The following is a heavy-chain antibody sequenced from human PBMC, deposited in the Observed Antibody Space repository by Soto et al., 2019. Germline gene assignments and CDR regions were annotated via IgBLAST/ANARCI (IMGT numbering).Heavy chain of an antibody. Sequence: SETLSLTCTVSGGSINSYYWNWIRQPPGKGLEWIGYIYYSGSTNYNPSLESRVTISVDTSKNQFSLKLSSVTAADTAVYYCARRTNYYGSGSYTYYYFMDVWGKGTTVTVSS. J-gene: IGHJ6*03. CDR2: IYYSGST. CDR3: ARRTNYYGSGSYTYYYFMDV. CDR1: GGSINSYY. D-gene: IGHD3-10*01. V-gene: IGHV4-59*08.